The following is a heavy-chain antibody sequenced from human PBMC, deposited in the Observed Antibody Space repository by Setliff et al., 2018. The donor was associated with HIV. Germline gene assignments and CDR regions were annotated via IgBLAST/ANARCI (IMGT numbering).Heavy chain of an antibody. Sequence: SCKASGYTFIKYYMHWVRQAPGQGLEWVSHISMSGSSIYYADSVKGRFTLSRDNAKNELYLQMNNLRADDTAIYYCARAWSGLDFWGQGTLVTVSS. CDR1: GYTFIKYY. V-gene: IGHV3-48*03. CDR2: ISMSGSSI. CDR3: ARAWSGLDF. J-gene: IGHJ4*02. D-gene: IGHD3-3*01.